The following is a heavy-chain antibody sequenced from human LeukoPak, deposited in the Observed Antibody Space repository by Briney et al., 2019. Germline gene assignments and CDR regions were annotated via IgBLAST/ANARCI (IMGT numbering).Heavy chain of an antibody. D-gene: IGHD3-16*02. V-gene: IGHV4-59*08. J-gene: IGHJ4*02. CDR3: ARQGDYRYPFDS. CDR1: GFTFSSYA. Sequence: GSLRLSCAASGFTFSSYAMSWVRQPPGKGLEWIGYVYYSGSTNYNPSLKGRVTISVDTSKSQFSLKLTSVTAADTAVYYCARQGDYRYPFDSWGQGTLVTVSS. CDR2: VYYSGST.